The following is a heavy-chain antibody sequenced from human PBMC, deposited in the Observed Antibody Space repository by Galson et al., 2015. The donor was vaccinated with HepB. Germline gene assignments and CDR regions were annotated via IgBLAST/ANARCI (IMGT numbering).Heavy chain of an antibody. CDR3: SGSSRYWYFDL. CDR2: INPSGGST. D-gene: IGHD3-10*01. V-gene: IGHV1-46*01. J-gene: IGHJ2*01. CDR1: GYTFTSYY. Sequence: SVKVSCKASGYTFTSYYMHWVRQAPGQGLEWMGIINPSGGSTSYAQKFQGRVTMTRDTSTSTVYMELSSLRSEDTAVYYCSGSSRYWYFDLWGRGTLVTVSS.